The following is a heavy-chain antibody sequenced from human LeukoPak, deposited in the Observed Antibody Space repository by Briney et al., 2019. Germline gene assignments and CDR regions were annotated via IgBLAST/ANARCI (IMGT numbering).Heavy chain of an antibody. CDR3: ARDDGDSSGFPNYFDY. J-gene: IGHJ4*02. CDR1: GFTFSSYS. D-gene: IGHD3-22*01. CDR2: ISSSSSTI. Sequence: GGSLRLSCAASGFTFSSYSMNWVRQAPGKGLEWVSYISSSSSTIYYADSVKGRFTISRDNAKNSLYLQMNSLRDEDTAVYYCARDDGDSSGFPNYFDYWGQGTLVTVSS. V-gene: IGHV3-48*02.